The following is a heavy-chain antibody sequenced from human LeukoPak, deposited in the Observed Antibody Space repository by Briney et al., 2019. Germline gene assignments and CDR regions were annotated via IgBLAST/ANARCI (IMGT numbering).Heavy chain of an antibody. CDR3: ARDSNGFDSSGSSAFDI. J-gene: IGHJ3*02. CDR1: GFTFSSYG. CDR2: IWYDGSNK. V-gene: IGHV3-33*01. Sequence: PGRSLRLSCAASGFTFSSYGMHWVRQAPGKGLEWVAVIWYDGSNKYYADSVKGRFTISRDNSKNTLYLQMNSLRAEDTAVYYCARDSNGFDSSGSSAFDIWGQGTMVTVSS. D-gene: IGHD3-22*01.